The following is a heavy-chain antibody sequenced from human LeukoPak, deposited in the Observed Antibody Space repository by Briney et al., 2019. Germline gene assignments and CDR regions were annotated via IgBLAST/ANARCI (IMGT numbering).Heavy chain of an antibody. D-gene: IGHD1-26*01. CDR2: IIPIFGTA. CDR3: ARGGGTGSGSYRDAFDI. V-gene: IGHV1-69*13. Sequence: SVKVSCKASGGTFSSYAISWVRQAPGQGLEWMGGIIPIFGTANYAQKFQGRVTITADESTSTAYMELSSLRSEDTAVYYCARGGGTGSGSYRDAFDIWGQGTMVTVSS. J-gene: IGHJ3*02. CDR1: GGTFSSYA.